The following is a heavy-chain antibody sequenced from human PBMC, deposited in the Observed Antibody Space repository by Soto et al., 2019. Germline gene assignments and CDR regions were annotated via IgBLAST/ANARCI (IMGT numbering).Heavy chain of an antibody. CDR3: ASGYWRSKSSFDH. V-gene: IGHV5-51*01. Sequence: PGESLKISWEASGYNFNTYWIAWVRQMPGKGLEWMGMIYPGDSETKYSESFQGQVTMSVDNSLSIAYLQWRSLKASDTATYFFASGYWRSKSSFDHWGQGPLVTVSS. CDR2: IYPGDSET. J-gene: IGHJ4*02. D-gene: IGHD3-22*01. CDR1: GYNFNTYW.